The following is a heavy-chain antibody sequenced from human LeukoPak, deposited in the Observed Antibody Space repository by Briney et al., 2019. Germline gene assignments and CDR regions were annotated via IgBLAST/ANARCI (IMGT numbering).Heavy chain of an antibody. CDR1: GFTFDDYA. D-gene: IGHD5-18*01. V-gene: IGHV3-43*02. CDR2: ISGDGGST. CDR3: AKDYRSYGYLDY. Sequence: GGSLRLSCAASGFTFDDYAMHWVRQAPGKGLEWVSLISGDGGSTYYADSVKGRFTISRDNSKNSLYLQMNSLRTEDTALHYCAKDYRSYGYLDYWGQGTLVTVSS. J-gene: IGHJ4*02.